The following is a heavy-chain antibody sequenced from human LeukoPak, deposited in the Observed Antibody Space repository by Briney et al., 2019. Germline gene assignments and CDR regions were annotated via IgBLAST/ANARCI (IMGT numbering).Heavy chain of an antibody. D-gene: IGHD6-19*01. Sequence: GGSLRLSCTASGFTFRSHWMTWVRQPPGKGLEWVANIKEDGTVKYYVDSVKGRFTISRDNTKNIMYLEKNSLRADDTAVYFCARDSTWLLDYWGQGTLITVSS. CDR2: IKEDGTVK. J-gene: IGHJ4*02. CDR1: GFTFRSHW. CDR3: ARDSTWLLDY. V-gene: IGHV3-7*03.